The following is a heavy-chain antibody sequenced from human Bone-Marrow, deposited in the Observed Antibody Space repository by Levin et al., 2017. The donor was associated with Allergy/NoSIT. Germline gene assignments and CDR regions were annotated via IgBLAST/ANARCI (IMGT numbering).Heavy chain of an antibody. CDR1: GYNFANYW. CDR3: ARDVVTDSYDYGMDV. D-gene: IGHD3-3*01. CDR2: IYPGDSDT. V-gene: IGHV5-51*01. Sequence: KSGESLKISCKGSGYNFANYWIGWVRQTPGKGLEWMGIIYPGDSDTRYSPSFQGQVTMSVDKSISTAYLQWTSLKASDTAIYYCARDVVTDSYDYGMDVWGQGTTVTVSS. J-gene: IGHJ6*02.